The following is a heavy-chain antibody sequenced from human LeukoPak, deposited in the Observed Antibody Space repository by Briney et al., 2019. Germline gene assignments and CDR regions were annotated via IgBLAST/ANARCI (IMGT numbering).Heavy chain of an antibody. D-gene: IGHD5-24*01. CDR3: ARDHHRRDGYNSDYYYYYMDV. J-gene: IGHJ6*03. CDR1: GGSISSYY. V-gene: IGHV4-4*07. CDR2: IYTSGST. Sequence: SETLSLTCTVSGGSISSYYWSWIRQPAGKGLEWIGRIYTSGSTNYNPSLKSRVTMSVDTSKNQFSLKLSSLTAADTAVYYCARDHHRRDGYNSDYYYYYMDVWGKGTTVTVSS.